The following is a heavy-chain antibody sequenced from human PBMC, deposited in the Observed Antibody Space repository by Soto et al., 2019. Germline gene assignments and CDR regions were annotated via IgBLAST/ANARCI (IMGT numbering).Heavy chain of an antibody. V-gene: IGHV3-23*01. CDR3: AKDYSYYDSSGYDAFDI. CDR1: GFTFSSYA. D-gene: IGHD3-22*01. Sequence: LRLSCAASGFTFSSYAMSWVRQAPGKGLEWVSAISGSGGSTYYADSVKGRFTISRDNSKNTLHLQMNSLRAEDTAVYYCAKDYSYYDSSGYDAFDIWGQGTMVTVSS. CDR2: ISGSGGST. J-gene: IGHJ3*02.